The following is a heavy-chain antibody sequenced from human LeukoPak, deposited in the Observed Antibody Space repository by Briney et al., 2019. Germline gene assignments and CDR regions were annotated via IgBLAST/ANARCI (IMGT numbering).Heavy chain of an antibody. CDR1: GFTFGSYS. D-gene: IGHD2/OR15-2a*01. CDR2: INSDGSWT. Sequence: HPGGSLRLSCAASGFTFGSYSMNWVRQVPGKGLVWVSHINSDGSWTSYADSVKGRFTISKDNAKNTVYLQMNNLRAEDTAVYYCVSFYEAYWGRGTLVTVSS. J-gene: IGHJ4*02. CDR3: VSFYEAY. V-gene: IGHV3-74*01.